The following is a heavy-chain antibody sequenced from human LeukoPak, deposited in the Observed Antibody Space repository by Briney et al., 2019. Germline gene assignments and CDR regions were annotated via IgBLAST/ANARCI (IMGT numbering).Heavy chain of an antibody. D-gene: IGHD6-19*01. CDR3: AKDNRRHYTSGPNPDSLH. Sequence: GGSLRLSCAGSGFIFNNYAMHWVRQPPGKGLEWVSGISWNSGTIDYADSMRGRFTISRDNAKNSLYLQMDSLRVEDTAFYYCAKDNRRHYTSGPNPDSLHWGQGALVTVSS. CDR2: ISWNSGTI. CDR1: GFIFNNYA. J-gene: IGHJ4*02. V-gene: IGHV3-9*01.